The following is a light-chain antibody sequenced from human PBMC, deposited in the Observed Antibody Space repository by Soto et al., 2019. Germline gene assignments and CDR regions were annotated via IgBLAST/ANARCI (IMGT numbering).Light chain of an antibody. CDR1: SSDVGGYNY. J-gene: IGLJ1*01. Sequence: QSVLTQPRSVSGSPGQSVTISCTGTSSDVGGYNYVSWYQQHPGKAPKVMIYDVSKRPSGVPNRFFGSKSDNTASLTISGLQAEDDADYYCCSYAGSYSYVFGTGTKLTVL. CDR3: CSYAGSYSYV. V-gene: IGLV2-11*01. CDR2: DVS.